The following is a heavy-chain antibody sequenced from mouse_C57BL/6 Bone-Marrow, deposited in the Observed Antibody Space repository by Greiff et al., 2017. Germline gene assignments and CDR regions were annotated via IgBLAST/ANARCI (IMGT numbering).Heavy chain of an antibody. CDR1: GYTFTSYW. D-gene: IGHD1-1*02. J-gene: IGHJ3*01. V-gene: IGHV1-52*01. CDR2: IDPSDSET. CDR3: ARGVAWFAY. Sequence: VKLMESGAELVRPGSSVKLSCKASGYTFTSYWMHWVKQRPIQGLEWIGNIDPSDSETHYNQKFKDKATLTVDKSSSTAYMQLSSLTSEDSAVYYCARGVAWFAYWGQGTLVTVSA.